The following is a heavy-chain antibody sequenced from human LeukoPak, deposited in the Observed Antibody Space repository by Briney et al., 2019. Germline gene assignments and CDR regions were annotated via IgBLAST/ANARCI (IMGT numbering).Heavy chain of an antibody. Sequence: GGSLRLSCAASGITISSYWMHWVRQAPGKGLVWVSRINSDGSSTNYADSVKGRVTISRDNAKNTLYLQMNSLRVEGTAVYYCARDHQQLGNWFDPWGQGTLVTVSS. D-gene: IGHD6-13*01. CDR2: INSDGSST. V-gene: IGHV3-74*01. CDR1: GITISSYW. J-gene: IGHJ5*02. CDR3: ARDHQQLGNWFDP.